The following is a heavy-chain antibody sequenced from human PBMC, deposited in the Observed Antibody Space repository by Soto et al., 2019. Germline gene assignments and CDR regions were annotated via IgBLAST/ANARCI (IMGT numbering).Heavy chain of an antibody. J-gene: IGHJ4*02. CDR2: ISGSGDST. Sequence: EVQLLESGGGLVQPGGSLRLSCAASGFSFSSYAMNWVRQAPGKGLEWVSVISGSGDSTYYSDSVKGLFTISRDNSKNTLYLQMISLRAEDTAVYYCARRSSGWYFDHWGQGTLGIVSS. V-gene: IGHV3-23*01. D-gene: IGHD6-19*01. CDR3: ARRSSGWYFDH. CDR1: GFSFSSYA.